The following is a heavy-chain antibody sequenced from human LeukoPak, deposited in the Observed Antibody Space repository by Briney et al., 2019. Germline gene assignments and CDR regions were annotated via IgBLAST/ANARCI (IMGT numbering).Heavy chain of an antibody. V-gene: IGHV3-21*01. CDR2: ISSSSSYI. CDR3: ARDGNSKRVVVVAAHDY. CDR1: GFTFSSYS. D-gene: IGHD2-15*01. Sequence: PGGSLRLSCAASGFTFSSYSMNWVRQAPGKGLEWVSFISSSSSYIYYADSVKGRFTISRDNAKNSLYLQMNSLRAEDTAVYYCARDGNSKRVVVVAAHDYWGQGTLVTVSS. J-gene: IGHJ4*02.